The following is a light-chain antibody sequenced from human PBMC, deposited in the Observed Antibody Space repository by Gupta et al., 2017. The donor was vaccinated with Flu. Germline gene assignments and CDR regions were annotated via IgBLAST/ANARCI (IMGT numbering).Light chain of an antibody. CDR1: RSDVGGYNY. V-gene: IGLV2-8*01. CDR2: EVS. Sequence: QSALTQPPSASGSPGQSVTISCTGTRSDVGGYNYVSWEQQHPGIAPKLMIYEVSTRPSGVPDRFSGSKSGNTASLTVSGLQAEDEADSYCSSYAGSDRGVFGGGTKLTVL. J-gene: IGLJ2*01. CDR3: SSYAGSDRGV.